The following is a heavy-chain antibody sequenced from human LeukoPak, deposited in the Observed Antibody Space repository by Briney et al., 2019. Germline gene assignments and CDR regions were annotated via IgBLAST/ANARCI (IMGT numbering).Heavy chain of an antibody. Sequence: SETLSLTCTVSGGSISPYFWSWIRQSPGKGLEWIGYIYNDGSTKYNPSLKSRVTISADTSKRQFPLNLRSVTAADTAVYYCARRQTYFDYWGQGTLVTVSS. V-gene: IGHV4-4*09. CDR3: ARRQTYFDY. J-gene: IGHJ4*02. CDR2: IYNDGST. CDR1: GGSISPYF.